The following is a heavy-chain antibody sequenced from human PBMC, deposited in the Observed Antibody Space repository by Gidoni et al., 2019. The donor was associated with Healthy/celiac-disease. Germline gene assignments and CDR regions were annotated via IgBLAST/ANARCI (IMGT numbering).Heavy chain of an antibody. CDR1: GGPISSGDYY. D-gene: IGHD4-4*01. Sequence: QVQLQESGPGLVKPSQTLSLTCTVSGGPISSGDYYWSWIRQPPGKGLEWIGYIYYSGSTYYNPSLKSRVTISVDTSKNQFSLKLSSVTAADTAVYYCARSYSNYKLSFYYFDYWGQGTLVTVSS. CDR2: IYYSGST. CDR3: ARSYSNYKLSFYYFDY. V-gene: IGHV4-30-4*01. J-gene: IGHJ4*02.